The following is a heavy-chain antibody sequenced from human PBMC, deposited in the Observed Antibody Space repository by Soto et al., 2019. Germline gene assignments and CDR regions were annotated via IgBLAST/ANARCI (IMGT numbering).Heavy chain of an antibody. J-gene: IGHJ5*02. CDR1: GGSISSYY. V-gene: IGHV4-59*01. Sequence: SETLSLTCTVSGGSISSYYWSWIRQPPGKGLEWIGYIYYSGSTNYNPSLKSRVTISVDTSKNQFSLKLSSVTAADTAVYYCARGRISGSYYNGLDPWGQGTLVTVSS. D-gene: IGHD3-10*01. CDR3: ARGRISGSYYNGLDP. CDR2: IYYSGST.